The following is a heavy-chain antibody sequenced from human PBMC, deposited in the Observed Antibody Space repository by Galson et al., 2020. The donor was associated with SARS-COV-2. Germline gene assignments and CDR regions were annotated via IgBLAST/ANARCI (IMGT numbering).Heavy chain of an antibody. J-gene: IGHJ4*02. V-gene: IGHV3-23*01. CDR1: RFTFSNYA. Sequence: GGSLRLSCAASRFTFSNYAMSWVRQAPGKGLEWVSGVSGIGDATYYSDSVRGRFTISRDNSKNTLYLQVDSLRAEDTAVYYCARDLRGTTGAFFDYWGQGTLVTVSS. CDR2: VSGIGDAT. CDR3: ARDLRGTTGAFFDY. D-gene: IGHD1-1*01.